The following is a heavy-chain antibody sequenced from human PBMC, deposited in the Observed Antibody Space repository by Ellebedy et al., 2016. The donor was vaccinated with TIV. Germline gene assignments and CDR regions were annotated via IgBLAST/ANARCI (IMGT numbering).Heavy chain of an antibody. CDR1: GYRFTNSW. CDR3: ARRMGRGVKGKFPLDV. D-gene: IGHD3-10*01. Sequence: GESLKISCKAFGYRFTNSWIAWVRQRPGKGLEWMGIIYPGDSDTTYSPSFRGQVTMSVDKSINPVYLQWNSLKASDTAMYYCARRMGRGVKGKFPLDVWGQGTTVIVSS. CDR2: IYPGDSDT. J-gene: IGHJ6*02. V-gene: IGHV5-51*01.